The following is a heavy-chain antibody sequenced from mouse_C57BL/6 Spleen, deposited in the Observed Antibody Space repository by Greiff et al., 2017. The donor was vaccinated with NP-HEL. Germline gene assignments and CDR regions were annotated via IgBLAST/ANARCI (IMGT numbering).Heavy chain of an antibody. CDR2: IDPSDSYT. CDR1: GYTFTSYW. J-gene: IGHJ3*01. CDR3: AIYSNYAAY. D-gene: IGHD2-5*01. V-gene: IGHV1-69*01. Sequence: QVQLQQPGAELVMPGASVKLSCKASGYTFTSYWMHWVKQRPGQGLEWIGEIDPSDSYTNYNQKFKGKSTLTVDKSSSTAYMQLSSLTSEDSAVYYCAIYSNYAAYWGQGTLVTVSA.